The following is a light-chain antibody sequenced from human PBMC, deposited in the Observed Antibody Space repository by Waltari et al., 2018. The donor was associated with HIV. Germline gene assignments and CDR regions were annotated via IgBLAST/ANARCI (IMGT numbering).Light chain of an antibody. V-gene: IGKV3D-15*01. CDR1: QSVSSN. CDR2: GAS. J-gene: IGKJ1*01. CDR3: QQYNNRPWT. Sequence: EIVMTQSPATLSVSPGERANLSCRASQSVSSNLAWYQQKPGQAPRLLMYGASTRATGIPARFSGSGSGTEFTLTISSLQSEDFAVYYCQQYNNRPWTFGQGTTVEIK.